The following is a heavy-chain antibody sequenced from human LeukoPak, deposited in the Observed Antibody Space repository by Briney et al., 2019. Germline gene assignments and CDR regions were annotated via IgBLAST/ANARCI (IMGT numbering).Heavy chain of an antibody. J-gene: IGHJ3*02. CDR2: IKSKTDGGTT. CDR3: TLFGLVGEVGGDAFDI. Sequence: GGSLRLSCAASGFTFDNAWMSWVRQAPGKGLEWVGRIKSKTDGGTTDYAAPVKGRLTISRDGSKNTLYLQMNSLKTEDTAVYYCTLFGLVGEVGGDAFDIWGQGTMVTVSS. D-gene: IGHD3-10*01. V-gene: IGHV3-15*01. CDR1: GFTFDNAW.